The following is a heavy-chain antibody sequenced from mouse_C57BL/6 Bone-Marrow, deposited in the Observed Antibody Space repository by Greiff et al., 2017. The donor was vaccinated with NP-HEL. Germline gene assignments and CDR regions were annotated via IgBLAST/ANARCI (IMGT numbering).Heavy chain of an antibody. J-gene: IGHJ2*01. CDR2: IDPSDSYT. CDR1: GYTFTSYW. CDR3: AREGIYYGYLYFDY. Sequence: QVQLQQPGAELVKPGASVKLSCKASGYTFTSYWMQWVKQRPGQGLEWIGEIDPSDSYTNYNQKFKGKATLTVDTSSSTAYMQLSSLTSEDAAVYYCAREGIYYGYLYFDYWGKGTTLTVSS. V-gene: IGHV1-50*01. D-gene: IGHD2-2*01.